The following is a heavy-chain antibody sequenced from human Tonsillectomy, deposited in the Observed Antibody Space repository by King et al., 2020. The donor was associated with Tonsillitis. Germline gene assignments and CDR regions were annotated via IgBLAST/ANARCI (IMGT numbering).Heavy chain of an antibody. D-gene: IGHD3-10*01. V-gene: IGHV3-21*06. Sequence: QLVQSGGGLVKPGGSLRLSCAASGFTFSTSGMNWVRQAPGKGLEWVSSISESSSLIYYADSLKGRLTISRDNAKNSLYLQLNSLRAEDTAVYYCARDRGTPDAFDIWGQGTLVTVSS. CDR2: ISESSSLI. J-gene: IGHJ3*02. CDR3: ARDRGTPDAFDI. CDR1: GFTFSTSG.